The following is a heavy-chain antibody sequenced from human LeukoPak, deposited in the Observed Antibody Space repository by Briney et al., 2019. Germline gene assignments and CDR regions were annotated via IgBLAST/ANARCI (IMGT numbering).Heavy chain of an antibody. CDR1: GFTFSNAW. CDR3: TTFFVSVSRGHLNCSSTSCYLGFLDWFDP. D-gene: IGHD2-2*01. V-gene: IGHV3-15*01. CDR2: IKSKTDGGTT. J-gene: IGHJ5*02. Sequence: PGGSLRLSCAASGFTFSNAWMSWVRQAPGKELEWVGRIKSKTDGGTTDYAAPVKGRFTISRDDSKNTLYLQMNSLKTEDTAVYYCTTFFVSVSRGHLNCSSTSCYLGFLDWFDPWGQGTLVTVSS.